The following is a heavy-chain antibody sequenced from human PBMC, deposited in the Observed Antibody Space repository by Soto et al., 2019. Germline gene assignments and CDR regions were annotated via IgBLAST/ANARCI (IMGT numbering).Heavy chain of an antibody. J-gene: IGHJ4*02. CDR3: ARLESVTRSLGYFDY. CDR1: GGSIRRSDYY. Sequence: QLQLQESGPGLVKPSQTLSLTCTVSGGSIRRSDYYWSWVRQLPGRGLEWIAYIYYSGSTFYNPSLMSRLAISVDTSRNQFSLSLTSVTAADTAVYYCARLESVTRSLGYFDYWGQGIRVTVTP. D-gene: IGHD7-27*01. V-gene: IGHV4-31*03. CDR2: IYYSGST.